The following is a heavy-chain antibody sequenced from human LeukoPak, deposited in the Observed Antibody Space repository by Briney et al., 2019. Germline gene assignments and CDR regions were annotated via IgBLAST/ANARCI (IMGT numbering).Heavy chain of an antibody. CDR2: VSGSGDSP. D-gene: IGHD3-16*01. V-gene: IGHV3-23*01. CDR3: AKDRIRGDSY. CDR1: GFTFSSYA. Sequence: GGSLRLSCAASGFTFSSYAXXXXXXXXXXXXXWVSSVSGSGDSPYYADSVKGRXXXSRDXSKNTLYLQMNSLRAEDTAVYYCAKDRIRGDSYWGQGTLVTVSS. J-gene: IGHJ4*02.